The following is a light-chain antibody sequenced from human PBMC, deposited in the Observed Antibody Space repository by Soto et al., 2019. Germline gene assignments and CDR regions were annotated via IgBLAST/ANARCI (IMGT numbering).Light chain of an antibody. Sequence: QSALTQPASVSGSPGQSITISCSGKRSDIGSYNYVAWYQQFPGKTPKILIYGDSNRPSGVSSRFSGSKSGNTASLTISGLQAEDEADYYCISYTGSSTSYVFGSGTKVTVL. J-gene: IGLJ1*01. CDR3: ISYTGSSTSYV. CDR2: GDS. CDR1: RSDIGSYNY. V-gene: IGLV2-14*01.